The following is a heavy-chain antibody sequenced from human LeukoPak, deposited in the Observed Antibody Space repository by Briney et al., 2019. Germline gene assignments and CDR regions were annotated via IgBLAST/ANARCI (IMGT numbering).Heavy chain of an antibody. J-gene: IGHJ3*02. CDR1: GFTFSSHA. CDR3: ARGRYSAYDFDAIDI. Sequence: GGSLRLSCAASGFTFSSHAFHWVRQAPGKVLECVSGVNGNGGRTYYANSVKGRFTISRDNSKNTLYLQMGSLRIEDMAVYYCARGRYSAYDFDAIDIWGQGTMVTVSS. D-gene: IGHD5-12*01. V-gene: IGHV3-64*01. CDR2: VNGNGGRT.